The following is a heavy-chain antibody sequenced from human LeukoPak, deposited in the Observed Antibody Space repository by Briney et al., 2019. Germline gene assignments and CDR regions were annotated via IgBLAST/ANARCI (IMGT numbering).Heavy chain of an antibody. CDR3: ARFITSCSWPDYFVY. CDR2: ISSSGSTI. Sequence: GGSLRLSCAASGFTFSDYYVSWIRQAPGKGLEWVSYISSSGSTIYYADSVKGRFTISRDNAKNSLYLQMNSLRAEDTAVYYCARFITSCSWPDYFVYWGQGTLVTVSS. V-gene: IGHV3-11*04. CDR1: GFTFSDYY. D-gene: IGHD6-13*01. J-gene: IGHJ4*02.